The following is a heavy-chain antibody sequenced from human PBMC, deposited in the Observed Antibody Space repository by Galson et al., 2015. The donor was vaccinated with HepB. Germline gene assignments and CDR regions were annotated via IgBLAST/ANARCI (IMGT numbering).Heavy chain of an antibody. D-gene: IGHD5-18*01. CDR3: ASDSYGYGKGGMDV. CDR2: IIPIFGIA. Sequence: SVKVSCKASGGTFSSYAISWVRQAPGQGLEWMGGIIPIFGIANYAQKFQGRVTITADKSTSTAYMELSSLRSEDTAVYYCASDSYGYGKGGMDVWGQGTTVTVSS. CDR1: GGTFSSYA. V-gene: IGHV1-69*10. J-gene: IGHJ6*02.